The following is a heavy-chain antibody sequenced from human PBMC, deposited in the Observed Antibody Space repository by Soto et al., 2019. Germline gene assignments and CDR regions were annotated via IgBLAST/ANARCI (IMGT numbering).Heavy chain of an antibody. CDR1: GGAISSVGYS. Sequence: SETLSLTCTASGGAISSVGYSWYWIRQHPGKGLECIGYIYYTGSTYYNPSLKSRITISVDTSTTQFSLKLSSVTAADTAVYYCAGWGVGDSSGFFHNYWGQGTLVTVSS. D-gene: IGHD3-22*01. V-gene: IGHV4-31*03. CDR3: AGWGVGDSSGFFHNY. J-gene: IGHJ4*02. CDR2: IYYTGST.